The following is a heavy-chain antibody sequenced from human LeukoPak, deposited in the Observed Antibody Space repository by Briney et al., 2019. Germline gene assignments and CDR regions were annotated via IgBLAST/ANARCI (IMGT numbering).Heavy chain of an antibody. CDR3: AKFLPTHIVVANYYFDY. D-gene: IGHD2-21*01. CDR2: IRYDRNNK. Sequence: PGGSLRLSCAASGFTFSSYGMHWVRQAPGKGLEWVAFIRYDRNNKYYADSVKGRFTISRDNSKNTLYLQMNSLRAEDTAVYYCAKFLPTHIVVANYYFDYWGQGTLVTVSS. CDR1: GFTFSSYG. J-gene: IGHJ4*02. V-gene: IGHV3-30*02.